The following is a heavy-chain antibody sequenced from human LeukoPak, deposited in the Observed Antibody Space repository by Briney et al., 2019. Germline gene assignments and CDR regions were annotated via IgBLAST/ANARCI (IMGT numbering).Heavy chain of an antibody. CDR1: GDTFSSNSVT. Sequence: SQTLSLTCAISGDTFSSNSVTWNWIRQAPSRGLEWLGRTYYRSTWYNDYAVSVRGRITVNPDTSKNQFSLHLDSVTPEDTAVYYCARRLTQYDCFDPWGQGILVTVSS. J-gene: IGHJ5*02. V-gene: IGHV6-1*01. CDR2: TYYRSTWYN. CDR3: ARRLTQYDCFDP. D-gene: IGHD2-2*01.